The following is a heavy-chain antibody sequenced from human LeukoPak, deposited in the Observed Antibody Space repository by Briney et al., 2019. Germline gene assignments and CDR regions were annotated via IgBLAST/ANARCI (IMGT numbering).Heavy chain of an antibody. CDR2: ISSSGSTK. D-gene: IGHD3-22*01. J-gene: IGHJ4*02. Sequence: PGGSLRLSCAASGFTFSDYYMSWIRQAPGKGLEWVSYISSSGSTKYYAGSVKGRFTISRDNAKNSYLQMNSLRAEDTAVYYCGRGGGYASPIGYSDPGALVSVSS. CDR3: GRGGGYASPIGY. CDR1: GFTFSDYY. V-gene: IGHV3-11*01.